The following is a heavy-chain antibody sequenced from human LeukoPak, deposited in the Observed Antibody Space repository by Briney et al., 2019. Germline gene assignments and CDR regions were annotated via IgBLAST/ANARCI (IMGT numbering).Heavy chain of an antibody. D-gene: IGHD4-11*01. CDR3: ARGPPYNWYFDL. CDR2: ISYSGSTI. Sequence: GGSLRLSCAASGFTFSSYSMNWVRQAPGKGLEWVSYISYSGSTIYYADSVKGRFTISRDNAKKSLSLQINSLRAEDTAVYYCARGPPYNWYFDLWGRGTLVTVSS. V-gene: IGHV3-48*04. CDR1: GFTFSSYS. J-gene: IGHJ2*01.